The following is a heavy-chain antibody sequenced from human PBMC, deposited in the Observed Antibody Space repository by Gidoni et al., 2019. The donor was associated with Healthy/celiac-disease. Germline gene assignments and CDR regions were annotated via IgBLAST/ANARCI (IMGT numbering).Heavy chain of an antibody. V-gene: IGHV4-30-2*01. CDR1: GGSISSGGYS. J-gene: IGHJ4*02. Sequence: QLQLQESGSGLVKPSQTLSLTCAVSGGSISSGGYSWSWIRQPPGKGLEWIGYIYNSGSTYYNPSRKSRVTISVDRSKNQFSLKLSSVTAADTAVYYCARGQGYCSSTSCYTPYYFDYWGQGTLVTVSS. D-gene: IGHD2-2*02. CDR2: IYNSGST. CDR3: ARGQGYCSSTSCYTPYYFDY.